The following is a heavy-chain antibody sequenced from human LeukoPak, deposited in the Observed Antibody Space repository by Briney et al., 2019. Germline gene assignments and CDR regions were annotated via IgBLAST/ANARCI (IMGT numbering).Heavy chain of an antibody. CDR3: AREAIAAGKNFDY. CDR2: IHPDGATT. D-gene: IGHD6-25*01. J-gene: IGHJ4*02. CDR1: GYTFTSYG. V-gene: IGHV1-46*01. Sequence: ASVRVSCKASGYTFTSYGISWVRQAPGQGLEWVGTIHPDGATTTYAQSFQGRVTMTKDTSTSTFYMGLSSLNSQDTAVYYCAREAIAAGKNFDYWGQGTQVTVSS.